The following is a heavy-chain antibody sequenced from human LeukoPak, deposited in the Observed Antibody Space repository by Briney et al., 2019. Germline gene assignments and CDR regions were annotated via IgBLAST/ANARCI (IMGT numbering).Heavy chain of an antibody. Sequence: SQTLSLTCTVSGGSISSDSYYWSWNRQPPGRGLEWIGYIYYSGSTNYNPSLKSRVTISVNTSGNQFSLKLSSVTAADTAMYYCARDRSYNWFDPWGQGTLVTVSS. V-gene: IGHV4-61*01. D-gene: IGHD3-16*02. CDR3: ARDRSYNWFDP. J-gene: IGHJ5*02. CDR2: IYYSGST. CDR1: GGSISSDSYY.